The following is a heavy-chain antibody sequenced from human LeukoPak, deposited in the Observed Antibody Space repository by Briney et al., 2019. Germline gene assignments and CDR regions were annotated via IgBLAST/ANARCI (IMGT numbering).Heavy chain of an antibody. CDR2: INTNTGIP. V-gene: IGHV7-4-1*02. J-gene: IGHJ4*02. D-gene: IGHD3-3*01. CDR1: KYGFTTHA. CDR3: ARDNFWGDYPATLDY. Sequence: ASVKVSCKASKYGFTTHAMNWVRQAPGQGLEYIGWINTNTGIPTYAQGFTGRFVFSLDTSVSTAYLQISSLKAEDTAIYYCARDNFWGDYPATLDYWGQGTLVTVSS.